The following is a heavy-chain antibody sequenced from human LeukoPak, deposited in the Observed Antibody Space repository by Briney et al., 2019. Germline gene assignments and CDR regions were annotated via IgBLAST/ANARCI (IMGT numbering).Heavy chain of an antibody. CDR3: ARDLATGYSSGWYFPLFIFDAFDI. Sequence: SQTLSLTCAISGDSVSSNSAAWNWIRQSPSRGLEWLGRTYYRSKWYNDYAVSVKSRITINPDTSKNQFSLQLNSVTPEDTAVYYCARDLATGYSSGWYFPLFIFDAFDIWGQGTMVTVSS. J-gene: IGHJ3*02. V-gene: IGHV6-1*01. D-gene: IGHD6-19*01. CDR1: GDSVSSNSAA. CDR2: TYYRSKWYN.